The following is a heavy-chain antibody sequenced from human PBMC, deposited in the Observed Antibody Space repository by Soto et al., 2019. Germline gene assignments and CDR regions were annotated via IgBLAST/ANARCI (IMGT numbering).Heavy chain of an antibody. CDR2: INPSGGST. CDR1: GYTFTSYY. J-gene: IGHJ6*02. Sequence: ASVKVSCKASGYTFTSYYMHWVRQAPGQGLEWMGIINPSGGSTSYAQKFQGRVTMTRDTSTSTVYMELSSLRSEDTAVYYCARGTPHHRSYYGMDVWGQGTTVTVSS. CDR3: ARGTPHHRSYYGMDV. V-gene: IGHV1-46*01.